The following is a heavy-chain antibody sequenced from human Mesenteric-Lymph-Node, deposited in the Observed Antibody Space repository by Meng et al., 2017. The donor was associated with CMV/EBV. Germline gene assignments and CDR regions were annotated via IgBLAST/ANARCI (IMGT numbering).Heavy chain of an antibody. Sequence: SVKVSCKASGGTFSSYAISWVRQAPGQGLEWMGGIIPIFGTANYAQKFQGRVTITTDESTSTAYMELSSLRSEDTAVYYCARVERRYDAFDIWGQGTMVTVSS. CDR2: IIPIFGTA. D-gene: IGHD3-16*01. J-gene: IGHJ3*02. CDR3: ARVERRYDAFDI. CDR1: GGTFSSYA. V-gene: IGHV1-69*05.